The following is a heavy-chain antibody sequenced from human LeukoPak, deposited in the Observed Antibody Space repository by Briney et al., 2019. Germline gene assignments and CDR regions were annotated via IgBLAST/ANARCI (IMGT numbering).Heavy chain of an antibody. Sequence: GGSLRLSCAASGFTFSSYWMHWVRQAPGKGLAWVSRINSDGSSTSYADSVKGRFTISRDNAKNTLYLQMNSLRAEDTAVYYCAREVERIAVSQEQYFDYWGQGTLVTVSS. CDR2: INSDGSST. J-gene: IGHJ4*02. V-gene: IGHV3-74*01. CDR1: GFTFSSYW. CDR3: AREVERIAVSQEQYFDY. D-gene: IGHD6-19*01.